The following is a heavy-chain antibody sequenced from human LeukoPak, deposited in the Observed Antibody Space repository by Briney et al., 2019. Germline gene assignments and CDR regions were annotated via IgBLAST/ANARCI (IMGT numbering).Heavy chain of an antibody. CDR3: VRDWDHFDFDS. CDR1: GFSFSKYW. J-gene: IGHJ5*01. CDR2: IKGDGSHT. Sequence: GGSMRLSCAASGFSFSKYWMHWVHQAPGKGLVWVSRIKGDGSHTIYADSVKGRFTISRDNAKNTLYLQMKSLRAEDTAVYYCVRDWDHFDFDSWGLGTLVTVSS. V-gene: IGHV3-74*01. D-gene: IGHD3-9*01.